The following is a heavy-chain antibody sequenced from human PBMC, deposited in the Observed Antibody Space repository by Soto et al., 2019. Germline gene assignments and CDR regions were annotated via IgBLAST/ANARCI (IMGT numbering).Heavy chain of an antibody. CDR3: ARDPLDDYSNYATYYFDY. Sequence: GGSLRLSCAASGFTFSSYAMHWVRQAPGKGLEWVAVISYDGSNKYYADSVKGRFTISRDNSKNTLYLQMNSLRAEDTAVYYCARDPLDDYSNYATYYFDYWGQGTLVTVSS. D-gene: IGHD4-4*01. CDR1: GFTFSSYA. CDR2: ISYDGSNK. J-gene: IGHJ4*02. V-gene: IGHV3-30-3*01.